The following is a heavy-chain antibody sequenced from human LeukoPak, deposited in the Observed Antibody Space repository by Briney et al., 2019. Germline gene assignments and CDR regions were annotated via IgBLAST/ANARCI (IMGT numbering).Heavy chain of an antibody. CDR1: GGSISSGDYY. V-gene: IGHV4-61*02. CDR2: IYTSVST. CDR3: ARLSYVVGATGTQYGRLDP. Sequence: SETLSLTCTVSGGSISSGDYYWSWIRQPAGRGLEWIGRIYTSVSTNYNPSVKSLVTMPVHTSKNQFSLTLSSVTDADAGVYYCARLSYVVGATGTQYGRLDPWGRGTLVTVSS. D-gene: IGHD2-15*01. J-gene: IGHJ5*02.